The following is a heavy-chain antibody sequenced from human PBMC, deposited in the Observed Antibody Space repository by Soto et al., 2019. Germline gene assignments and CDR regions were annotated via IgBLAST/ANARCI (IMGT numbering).Heavy chain of an antibody. D-gene: IGHD3-16*01. CDR2: IYTGGST. V-gene: IGHV3-53*02. CDR3: TTYTGYGMDV. CDR1: GFIVSSKY. Sequence: EVQMVETGGGLSQPGGSLRLSCAVSGFIVSSKYMTWVRQAPGKGLEWVSVIYTGGSTHYADSARGRFTISRDSSKNTLYLQMNSLRAEDAAVYYCTTYTGYGMDVWGQGPTVTVSS. J-gene: IGHJ6*02.